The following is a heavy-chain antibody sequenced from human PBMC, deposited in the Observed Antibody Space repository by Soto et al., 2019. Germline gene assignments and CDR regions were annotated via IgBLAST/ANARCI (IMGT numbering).Heavy chain of an antibody. CDR1: GFTVGNNY. CDR2: IYSTGTT. D-gene: IGHD3-10*01. Sequence: EVQLVESGGGLIQPGGSLKLSCAASGFTVGNNYMRWFRQSPGKGLEWVSLIYSTGTTKYADSVKGRFTVSRDNAKNTLYLQMNSLRAEDTAVYYCAKDGRGSGSHYNSFGYWGQGTLVTVSS. J-gene: IGHJ4*02. V-gene: IGHV3-53*01. CDR3: AKDGRGSGSHYNSFGY.